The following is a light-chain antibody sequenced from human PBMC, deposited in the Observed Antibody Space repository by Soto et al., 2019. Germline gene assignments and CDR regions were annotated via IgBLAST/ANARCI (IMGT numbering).Light chain of an antibody. CDR1: QSVRSN. Sequence: EVAFTQSPFTLSLSPGERATLSCSVSQSVRSNSLAWYQQKHGQAPRLLIYGASTRATGIPARFSGSGSGTEFTLTISSLQSEDVAVYYCQQYNNWPRTFGQGTKVDIK. CDR2: GAS. J-gene: IGKJ1*01. CDR3: QQYNNWPRT. V-gene: IGKV3-15*01.